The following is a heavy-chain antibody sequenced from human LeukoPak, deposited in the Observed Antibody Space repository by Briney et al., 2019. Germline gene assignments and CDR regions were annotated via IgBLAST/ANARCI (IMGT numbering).Heavy chain of an antibody. J-gene: IGHJ2*01. V-gene: IGHV1-69*04. Sequence: SVKVSCKASGGTFSSYAISWVRQAPGQGLEWMGRIIPILGIPNYAQKFQGRVTITADKSTTTAYMELGSLRSEDTAVYYCATEAIVVVTARDYWYFDLWGRGTLVTVSS. CDR1: GGTFSSYA. D-gene: IGHD2-21*02. CDR2: IIPILGIP. CDR3: ATEAIVVVTARDYWYFDL.